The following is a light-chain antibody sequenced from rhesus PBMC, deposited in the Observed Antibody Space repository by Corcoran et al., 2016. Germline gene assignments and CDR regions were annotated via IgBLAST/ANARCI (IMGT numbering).Light chain of an antibody. J-gene: IGKJ2*01. V-gene: IGKV1-25*01. CDR3: QQHKSYTYS. Sequence: DIQMTQSPSSLSASVGDTVTITCRASQDISSYLAWYQQKPGKAPDLLIYKASTLQSGVPSRCSGRGSGTDFTLTISSLQPEDFATYYCQQHKSYTYSFGQGTKVEIK. CDR2: KAS. CDR1: QDISSY.